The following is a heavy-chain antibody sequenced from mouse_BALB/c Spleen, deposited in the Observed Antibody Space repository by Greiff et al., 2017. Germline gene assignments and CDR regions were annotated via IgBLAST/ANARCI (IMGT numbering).Heavy chain of an antibody. CDR2: IDPETGGT. D-gene: IGHD2-10*01. Sequence: VQLQQSGAELVRPGASVTLSCKASGYTFTDYEMHWVKQTPVHGLEWIGAIDPETGGTAYNQKFKGKATLTADKSSSTAYMELRSLTSEDSAVYYCTRAYYGNWFAYWGQGTLVTVSA. J-gene: IGHJ3*01. CDR1: GYTFTDYE. CDR3: TRAYYGNWFAY. V-gene: IGHV1-15*01.